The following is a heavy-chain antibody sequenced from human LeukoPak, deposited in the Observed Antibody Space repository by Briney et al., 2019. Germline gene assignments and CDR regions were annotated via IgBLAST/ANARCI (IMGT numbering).Heavy chain of an antibody. D-gene: IGHD3-22*01. CDR3: VRQYYYEKFDY. J-gene: IGHJ4*02. Sequence: SETLSLTCTVSGDSLTTTSYYWAWIRQPPGTGLEWIGNIFYTGSTYYSPSLKSRVTISVDTSRNDISLKLRSVTAADTAVYYCVRQYYYEKFDYWGQGTLVTVSS. V-gene: IGHV4-39*01. CDR2: IFYTGST. CDR1: GDSLTTTSYY.